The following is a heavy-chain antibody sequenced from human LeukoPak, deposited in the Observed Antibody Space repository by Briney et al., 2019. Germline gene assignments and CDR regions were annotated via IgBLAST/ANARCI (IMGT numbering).Heavy chain of an antibody. CDR2: IYYTGTT. D-gene: IGHD6-13*01. CDR1: GGSISNTNYY. CDR3: AREQYSSDWYGHDS. V-gene: IGHV4-39*07. Sequence: KTSETLSLTCTVSGGSISNTNYYWAWIRQPPGRGLEWIGSIYYTGTTFDNPSLKSRVTLSMDTSKNQFSLRLTSVTAADTAFYYCAREQYSSDWYGHDSWGQGTLVTVSS. J-gene: IGHJ4*02.